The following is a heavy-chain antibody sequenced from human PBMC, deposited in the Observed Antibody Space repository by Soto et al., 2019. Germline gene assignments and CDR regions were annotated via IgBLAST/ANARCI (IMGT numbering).Heavy chain of an antibody. CDR2: ISAYNGNT. CDR1: GYTFTSYG. V-gene: IGHV1-18*01. D-gene: IGHD3-22*01. CDR3: ARDLGAVVVILSSEPRFDY. J-gene: IGHJ4*02. Sequence: QVQLVQSGAEVKKPGASVKVSCKASGYTFTSYGISWVRQAPGQGLEWMGWISAYNGNTNYAQKLQGRVTMTTDTXXSXAXXELRSLRSDDTAVYYCARDLGAVVVILSSEPRFDYWGQGTLVTVSS.